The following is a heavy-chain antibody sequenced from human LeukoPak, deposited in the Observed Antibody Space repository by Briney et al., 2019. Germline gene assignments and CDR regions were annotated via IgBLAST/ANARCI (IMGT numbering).Heavy chain of an antibody. CDR2: ISSGSSTT. Sequence: PEGSLRLSCAASGFTFSSYSMNWVRQAPGKGLEWVSYISSGSSTTYYADSVKGRFTISKDNAKNSLFLQMNSLRAEDTAVYYCARDPESGYHYFDYWGQGTLVTVS. CDR3: ARDPESGYHYFDY. V-gene: IGHV3-48*01. D-gene: IGHD3-3*01. CDR1: GFTFSSYS. J-gene: IGHJ4*02.